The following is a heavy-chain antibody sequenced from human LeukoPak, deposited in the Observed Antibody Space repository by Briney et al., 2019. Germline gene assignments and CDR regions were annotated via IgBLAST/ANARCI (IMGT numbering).Heavy chain of an antibody. CDR3: ARDSRGGWFDP. J-gene: IGHJ5*02. Sequence: PSETLSLTCTVSGGSISSSSYYWGWIRQPPGKGLEWIGSIYYSGSTYYNPSLKSRVTISVDTSKNQFSLKLSPVTAADTAVYYCARDSRGGWFDPWGQGTLVTVSS. D-gene: IGHD3-16*01. CDR1: GGSISSSSYY. CDR2: IYYSGST. V-gene: IGHV4-39*07.